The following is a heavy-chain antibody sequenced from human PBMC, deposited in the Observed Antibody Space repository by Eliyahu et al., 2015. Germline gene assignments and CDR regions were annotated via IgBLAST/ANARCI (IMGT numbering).Heavy chain of an antibody. CDR1: GFXFSDYG. CDR3: ARGERSTLYFFDS. J-gene: IGHJ4*02. D-gene: IGHD2/OR15-2a*01. Sequence: QVHLVESGGGVVQPGRSLRLSCXASGFXFSDYGMHWVRQAPGKGLGWVALIWYNGRNNYYGDSVKSRFTISRDNSKNTLYLQMNSLRAEDTAVYFCARGERSTLYFFDSWGQGTLVTVSS. CDR2: IWYNGRNN. V-gene: IGHV3-33*01.